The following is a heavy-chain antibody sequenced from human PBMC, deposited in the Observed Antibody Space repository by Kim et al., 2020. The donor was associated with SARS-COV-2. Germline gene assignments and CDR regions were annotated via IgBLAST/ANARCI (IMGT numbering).Heavy chain of an antibody. CDR2: IYSGGSST. D-gene: IGHD6-19*01. J-gene: IGHJ6*02. Sequence: GGSLRLSCAASGFTFSSYAMSWVRQAPGKGLEWVSVIYSGGSSTYYADSVKGRFTISRDNSKNTLYLQMNSLRAEDTAVYYCAKGGYIGSGSHGVYYYYGMDVWGQGTTVTVSS. CDR1: GFTFSSYA. CDR3: AKGGYIGSGSHGVYYYYGMDV. V-gene: IGHV3-23*03.